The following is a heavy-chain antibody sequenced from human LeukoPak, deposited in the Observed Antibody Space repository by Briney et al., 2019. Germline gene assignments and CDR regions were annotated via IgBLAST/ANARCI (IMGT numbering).Heavy chain of an antibody. V-gene: IGHV1-69*06. CDR2: IIPIFGTA. CDR1: GGTFSSYA. J-gene: IGHJ4*02. CDR3: ARDPGPGVAGTLDY. Sequence: SVKVSCKASGGTFSSYAISWVRQAPGQGLEWMGGIIPIFGTANYAQKFQGRVTITADKSTSTAYMELRSLRSDDTAVYYCARDPGPGVAGTLDYWGQGTLVTVSS. D-gene: IGHD6-19*01.